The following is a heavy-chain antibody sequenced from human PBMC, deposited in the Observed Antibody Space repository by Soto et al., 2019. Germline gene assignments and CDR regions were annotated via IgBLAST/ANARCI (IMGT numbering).Heavy chain of an antibody. CDR3: EGHSDFLTGYPSLHPPMDP. V-gene: IGHV1-69*02. D-gene: IGHD3-9*01. CDR2: IIPILGIA. J-gene: IGHJ5*02. CDR1: GGTFSSYT. Sequence: SVKVSCKASGGTFSSYTISWVRQAPGQGLEWMGRIIPILGIANYAQKFQGRVTITADKSTSTAYMELSSLRSEDTAVYYCEGHSDFLTGYPSLHPPMDPWGQGTLVTVSS.